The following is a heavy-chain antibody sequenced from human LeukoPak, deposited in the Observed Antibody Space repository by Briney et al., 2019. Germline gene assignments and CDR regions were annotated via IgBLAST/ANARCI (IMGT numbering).Heavy chain of an antibody. CDR2: IIPIFGTA. V-gene: IGHV1-69*06. CDR3: AREQWLVRGDY. D-gene: IGHD6-19*01. CDR1: GGTFSSYA. Sequence: SVKVSCKASGGTFSSYAISWVRQAPGQGLEWMGGIIPIFGTANYAQKFQGRVTITADKSTSTAYMELRSLRSDDTAVYYCAREQWLVRGDYWGQGTLVTVSS. J-gene: IGHJ4*02.